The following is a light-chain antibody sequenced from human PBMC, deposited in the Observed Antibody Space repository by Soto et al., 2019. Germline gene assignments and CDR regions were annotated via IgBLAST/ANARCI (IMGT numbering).Light chain of an antibody. Sequence: QSALTQPPSASGSPGQSVTISCTGTSSDVGGYNFVSWYQHHPGKAPKLIIYEVNKRPSGVPNRFSGSKSDNTASLTVSGLQAEDEADYYCSSNVGVGNRVVFGTGTKLTVL. V-gene: IGLV2-8*01. CDR1: SSDVGGYNF. CDR2: EVN. CDR3: SSNVGVGNRVV. J-gene: IGLJ1*01.